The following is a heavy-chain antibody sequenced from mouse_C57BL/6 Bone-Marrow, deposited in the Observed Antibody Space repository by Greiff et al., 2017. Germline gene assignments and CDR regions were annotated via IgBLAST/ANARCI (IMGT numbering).Heavy chain of an antibody. CDR3: AGNWDDYAMDY. V-gene: IGHV2-2*01. J-gene: IGHJ4*01. D-gene: IGHD4-1*01. CDR1: GFSLTGYG. CDR2: IWCGGST. Sequence: QVQLKQSGPGLVQPSQSLSITCTVSGFSLTGYGVHWVRQSPGKGLEWLGVIWCGGSTDYNADFISSLSISTDNSKSNVFFKMNSLQADDTAIYYCAGNWDDYAMDYWGQGTSVTVSS.